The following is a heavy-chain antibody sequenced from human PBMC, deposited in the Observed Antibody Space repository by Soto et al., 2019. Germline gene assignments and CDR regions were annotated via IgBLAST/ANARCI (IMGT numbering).Heavy chain of an antibody. J-gene: IGHJ4*02. V-gene: IGHV1-3*01. CDR2: INAGNGNT. D-gene: IGHD1-26*01. CDR1: GYTFTSYA. CDR3: ARGLGLYYFDY. Sequence: QVQLVQSGAEVKKPGASVKVSCKASGYTFTSYAMHWVRQAPGQRLEGMGWINAGNGNTKYSQKFKGRVTITRDTSASTAYMELSSLRSEDTAVYYCARGLGLYYFDYWGQGTLVTVSS.